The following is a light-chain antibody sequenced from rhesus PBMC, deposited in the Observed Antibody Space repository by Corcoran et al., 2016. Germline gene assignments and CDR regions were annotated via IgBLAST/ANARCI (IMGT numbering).Light chain of an antibody. CDR3: QQYSNWYS. J-gene: IGKJ2*01. Sequence: EIVMTQSPATLSLSPGERATLSCRASQSVSRYVAWYQQKPEQAPRLLFYGESRRATGIPDRFSGSGSETDFTLTISSLEPEDFAVYYCQQYSNWYSFGQGTKVEIK. CDR1: QSVSRY. CDR2: GES. V-gene: IGKV3S9*01.